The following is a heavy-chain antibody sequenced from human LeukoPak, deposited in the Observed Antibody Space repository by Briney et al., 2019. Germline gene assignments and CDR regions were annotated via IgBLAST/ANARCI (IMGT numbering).Heavy chain of an antibody. CDR3: ARSKIQLWLIHY. D-gene: IGHD5-18*01. CDR2: ISYDGSNK. Sequence: PGRSLRLSCAASGFTFSSYAMHWVRQAPGKGLEWLAVISYDGSNKYYADSVKGRFTISRDNSKNTLYLQMNSLRAEDTAVYYCARSKIQLWLIHYWGQGTLVTVSS. V-gene: IGHV3-30*04. J-gene: IGHJ4*02. CDR1: GFTFSSYA.